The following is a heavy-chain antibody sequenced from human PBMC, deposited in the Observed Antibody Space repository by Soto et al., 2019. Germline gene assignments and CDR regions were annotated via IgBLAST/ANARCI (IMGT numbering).Heavy chain of an antibody. Sequence: EVQLLESGGGLVQPGGSLRLSCAASGFTFSSYAMSWVRQAPGKGLEWVSAISGSGGSTYYADSVKGRSTISRYNSKNTLYLQMNRLRAEDTAVYYGAKTYYDFWSGYRFDYCGQGTLVTVSS. CDR2: ISGSGGST. V-gene: IGHV3-23*01. CDR1: GFTFSSYA. D-gene: IGHD3-3*01. CDR3: AKTYYDFWSGYRFDY. J-gene: IGHJ4*02.